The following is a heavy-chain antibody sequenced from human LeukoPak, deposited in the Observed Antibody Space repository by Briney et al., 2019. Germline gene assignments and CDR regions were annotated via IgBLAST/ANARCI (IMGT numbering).Heavy chain of an antibody. CDR1: GYTFTDYY. Sequence: GASVKVSCKASGYTFTDYYMHWVRQAPGQGLEGMGWINPSSGGTNYAQKFQGRVTVTRDTSISTAYMDLSRLRSDDTAVYYCARAGVWDYSDSSGYHNAAFDIWGQGTMVTVSS. J-gene: IGHJ3*02. V-gene: IGHV1-2*02. D-gene: IGHD3-22*01. CDR2: INPSSGGT. CDR3: ARAGVWDYSDSSGYHNAAFDI.